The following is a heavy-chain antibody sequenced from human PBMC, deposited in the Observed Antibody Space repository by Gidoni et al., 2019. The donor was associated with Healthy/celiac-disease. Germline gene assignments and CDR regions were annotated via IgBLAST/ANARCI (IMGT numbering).Heavy chain of an antibody. Sequence: GESGGGLVKPGGSLRRSGAASGVTFSNAWMSWGRQAPGKGLEWVGRIKSKTDGGTTDYAAPVKGRFTISRDDSKNTLYLQMNSLKTEDTAVYYCTPQGAWYYVWFDPWGQGTLVTVSS. CDR2: IKSKTDGGTT. D-gene: IGHD1-7*01. CDR3: TPQGAWYYVWFDP. V-gene: IGHV3-15*01. J-gene: IGHJ5*02. CDR1: GVTFSNAW.